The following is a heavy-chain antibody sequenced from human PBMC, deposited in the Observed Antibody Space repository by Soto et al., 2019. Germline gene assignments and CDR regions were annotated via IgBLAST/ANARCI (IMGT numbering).Heavy chain of an antibody. J-gene: IGHJ4*02. Sequence: SETLSLTCTVSGGSISSGGYYWSWIRQHPGKGLEWIGYIYYSGSTYYNPSLKSRVTISVDTSKNQFSLKLSSVTAADTAVYHCARVNIVVVPAATATHFDYWGQGTLVTVSS. V-gene: IGHV4-31*03. CDR1: GGSISSGGYY. CDR2: IYYSGST. D-gene: IGHD2-2*01. CDR3: ARVNIVVVPAATATHFDY.